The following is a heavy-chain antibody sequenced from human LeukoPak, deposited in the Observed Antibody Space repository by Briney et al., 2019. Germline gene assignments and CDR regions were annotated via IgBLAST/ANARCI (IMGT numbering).Heavy chain of an antibody. CDR3: ASNGVTRDAFDI. CDR2: IIPILGIA. D-gene: IGHD2-8*01. V-gene: IGHV1-69*04. CDR1: GGTFNSYA. J-gene: IGHJ3*02. Sequence: ASVKVSCKASGGTFNSYAISWVRQAPGQGLEWMGRIIPILGIANYAQKFQGRVTITADKSTSTAYMELSSLRSEDTAVYYCASNGVTRDAFDIWGQGTMVTVSS.